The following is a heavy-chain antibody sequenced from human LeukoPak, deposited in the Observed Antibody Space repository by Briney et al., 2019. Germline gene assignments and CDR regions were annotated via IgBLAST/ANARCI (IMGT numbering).Heavy chain of an antibody. CDR2: IYTSGST. J-gene: IGHJ4*02. Sequence: NPSETLSLTCTVSGDSISSGNFYWRWIRQPAGKGLEWIGRIYTSGSTNYNPSHKSRFTISVDTSKNQFSLKLSSVTAADTAVYYCARGPYYYDSSGCFDYWGQGTLVSVSS. CDR3: ARGPYYYDSSGCFDY. D-gene: IGHD3-22*01. CDR1: GDSISSGNFY. V-gene: IGHV4-61*02.